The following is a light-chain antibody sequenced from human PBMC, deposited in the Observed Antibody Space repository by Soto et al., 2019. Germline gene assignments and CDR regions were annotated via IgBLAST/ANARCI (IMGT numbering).Light chain of an antibody. CDR2: DAS. CDR3: QQYSSYSPWT. V-gene: IGKV1-5*01. Sequence: DIQLTQSPSFLSASVGDRVTITCQASQDISNYLNWYQQKPGRAPNLLIYDASSLESGVPSRFSGSRSGTEFTLTISSLQPDDFATYYCQQYSSYSPWTFGQGTKVDIK. J-gene: IGKJ1*01. CDR1: QDISNY.